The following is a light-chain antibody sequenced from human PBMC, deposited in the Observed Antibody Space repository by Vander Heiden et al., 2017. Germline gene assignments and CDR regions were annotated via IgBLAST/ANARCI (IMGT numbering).Light chain of an antibody. CDR1: QSVSSN. CDR2: GAS. V-gene: IGKV3-15*01. J-gene: IGKJ2*01. Sequence: ELVMTQSPATLSVSPGERATLSCRASQSVSSNLAWYQQKPGQAPRLLIYGASTRATGFPARFSGSGSGTEFTLTISSLQSEDFAVYYCQQSDNWPYTFGQGTKLEIK. CDR3: QQSDNWPYT.